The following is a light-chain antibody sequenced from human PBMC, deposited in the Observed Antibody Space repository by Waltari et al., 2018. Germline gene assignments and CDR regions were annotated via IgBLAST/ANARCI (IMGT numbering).Light chain of an antibody. J-gene: IGLJ1*01. CDR3: CSYAGRDNFDV. V-gene: IGLV2-23*02. CDR1: SSDVASYNF. CDR2: DVV. Sequence: QSTLTQPASVSGSPGQSITVSCNMTSSDVASYNFVSWYQQFPGKPPKRLIYDVVKRPTGVSGRFSGSKSGRTASLTSSGLQTEDEADYFCCSYAGRDNFDVFGPGTKVTVL.